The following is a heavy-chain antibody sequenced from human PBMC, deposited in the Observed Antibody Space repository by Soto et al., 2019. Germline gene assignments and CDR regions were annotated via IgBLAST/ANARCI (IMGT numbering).Heavy chain of an antibody. D-gene: IGHD4-4*01. CDR1: GFTFSSYA. CDR3: ARFALTMTTLDY. J-gene: IGHJ4*02. V-gene: IGHV3-30-3*01. Sequence: GGSLRLSCAASGFTFSSYAMHWVRQAPGKGLEWVAVISYDGSNKYYADSVKGRLTISRDNSKNTLYLQMNSLRAEDTAVYYCARFALTMTTLDYWGQGTLVTVSS. CDR2: ISYDGSNK.